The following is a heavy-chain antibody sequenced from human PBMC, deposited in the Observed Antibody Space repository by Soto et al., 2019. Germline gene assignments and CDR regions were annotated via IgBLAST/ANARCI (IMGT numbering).Heavy chain of an antibody. D-gene: IGHD2-2*01. J-gene: IGHJ5*02. CDR2: IIPIFGTA. CDR1: GGTFSSYA. CDR3: ASSQNIVVVPDALYYRSWFDT. Sequence: SVKVSCKASGGTFSSYAISWVRQAPGQGLEWMGGIIPIFGTANYAQKFQGRVTITADESTSTAYMELSSLRSEDTAVYYCASSQNIVVVPDALYYRSWFDTWGQGTLGTVSS. V-gene: IGHV1-69*13.